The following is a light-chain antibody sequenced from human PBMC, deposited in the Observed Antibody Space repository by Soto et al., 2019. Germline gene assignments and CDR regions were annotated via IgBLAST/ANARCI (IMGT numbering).Light chain of an antibody. CDR1: QNVRSN. CDR2: GAS. CDR3: QQYGSSPLT. V-gene: IGKV3-20*01. J-gene: IGKJ4*01. Sequence: VMTQSPATLSVSPGERATLSCRASQNVRSNLAWYQQKPGQAPRLLIYGASSRATGIPDRFSGSGSGTDFTLTISRLEPEDFAVYYCQQYGSSPLTFGGGTKVDIK.